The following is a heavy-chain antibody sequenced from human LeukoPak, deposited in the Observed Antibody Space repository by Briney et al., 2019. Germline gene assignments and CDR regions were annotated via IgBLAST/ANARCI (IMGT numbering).Heavy chain of an antibody. CDR2: INPNSGGA. J-gene: IGHJ4*02. CDR1: GYTFTGYY. Sequence: ASVKVSCKASGYTFTGYYMHWVRQAPGQGLEWMGWINPNSGGANYAQKFQGRVTMTRDTSISTAYMDLSGLRSDDTAVYYCARDYGGFCTSDNCYRTIFDYWGQGTLVTVSS. CDR3: ARDYGGFCTSDNCYRTIFDY. D-gene: IGHD2-2*02. V-gene: IGHV1-2*02.